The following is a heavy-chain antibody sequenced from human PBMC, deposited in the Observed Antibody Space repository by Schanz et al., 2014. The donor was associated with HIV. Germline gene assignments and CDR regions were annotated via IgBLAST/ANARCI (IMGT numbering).Heavy chain of an antibody. J-gene: IGHJ3*01. D-gene: IGHD2-21*01. CDR2: IIPIFGTA. V-gene: IGHV1-69*01. Sequence: QVQLVQSGAEVKKPGSSVKVSCKASGGTFSSYAISWVRQAPGQGLEWMGGIIPIFGTANYAQKFQGRVTIIADESTSTAYMELSSLRSADTAVYYCARGGYYRGVGDYYVTTFDYWGRGTKVTVSS. CDR3: ARGGYYRGVGDYYVTTFDY. CDR1: GGTFSSYA.